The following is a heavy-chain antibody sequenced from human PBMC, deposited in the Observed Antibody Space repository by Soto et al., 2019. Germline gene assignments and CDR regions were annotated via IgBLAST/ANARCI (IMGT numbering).Heavy chain of an antibody. D-gene: IGHD3-16*01. V-gene: IGHV3-33*01. CDR1: GFTFNQYG. J-gene: IGHJ4*02. Sequence: GGSLRLSCVASGFTFNQYGMHWVRQAPGKGLEWVAIIWYDGSHKYYADSVKGRFTIFRDNSKSTVSLHMDSLGAEDTAMYYCAAGGPLLYRGRGTLVTVSS. CDR3: AAGGPLLY. CDR2: IWYDGSHK.